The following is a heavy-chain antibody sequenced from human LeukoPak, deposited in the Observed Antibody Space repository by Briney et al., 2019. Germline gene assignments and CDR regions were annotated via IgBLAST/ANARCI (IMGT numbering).Heavy chain of an antibody. CDR2: INPNSGGT. J-gene: IGHJ4*02. Sequence: ASVKVSCKASGYTFTGYYMHWVRQAPGQGLEWMGWINPNSGGTNYAQKFQGRVTMTRYTSISTTYMELSRLRSDDTAVYYCARSFTEWELRTLDYWGQGTLVTVSS. CDR3: ARSFTEWELRTLDY. CDR1: GYTFTGYY. V-gene: IGHV1-2*02. D-gene: IGHD1-26*01.